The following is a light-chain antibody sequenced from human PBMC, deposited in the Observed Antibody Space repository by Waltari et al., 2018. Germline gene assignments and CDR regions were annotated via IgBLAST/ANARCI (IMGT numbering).Light chain of an antibody. Sequence: QSALTQPRSVSGTPGQSVTISCTGTNSDVGAYNFVSWYQQHPGKAPKLIIYNVIEWPSGVPERFSGSKSGTTGSLTISGLQPEDEADYYCCSYGGSYNWVFGGGTKVTVL. V-gene: IGLV2-11*01. CDR2: NVI. CDR1: NSDVGAYNF. CDR3: CSYGGSYNWV. J-gene: IGLJ3*02.